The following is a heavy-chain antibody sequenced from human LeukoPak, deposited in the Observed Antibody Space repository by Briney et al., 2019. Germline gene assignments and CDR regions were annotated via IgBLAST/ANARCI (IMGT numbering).Heavy chain of an antibody. D-gene: IGHD3-22*01. CDR3: AKASSAYWYVDL. CDR1: GFTFSSYG. Sequence: PGGSLRLSCAASGFTFSSYGMSWVRQAPGKGLEYVSAISGSSGSTFHADSVKGRFTISRDNSKNTLYLQMNSLRPEDTAVYYCAKASSAYWYVDLWGRGTLVTVSP. J-gene: IGHJ2*01. V-gene: IGHV3-23*01. CDR2: ISGSSGST.